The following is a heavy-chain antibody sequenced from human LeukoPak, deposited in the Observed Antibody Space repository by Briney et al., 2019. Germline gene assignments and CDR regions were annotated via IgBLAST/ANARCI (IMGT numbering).Heavy chain of an antibody. Sequence: SETLSLTCTVSGGSISSYFWSWIRQPPGKGLEWIGEINDSGRTNYNPSLKSRVTISVDTSKNQFSLELSSVTAADTAVYYCARVPYYYMDVWGKGTTVTVSS. CDR1: GGSISSYF. CDR3: ARVPYYYMDV. V-gene: IGHV4-34*01. J-gene: IGHJ6*03. CDR2: INDSGRT.